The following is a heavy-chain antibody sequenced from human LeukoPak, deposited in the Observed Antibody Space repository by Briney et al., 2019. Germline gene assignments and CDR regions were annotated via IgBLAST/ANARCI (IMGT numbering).Heavy chain of an antibody. D-gene: IGHD6-19*01. CDR3: AKEGVSSGRYSPPDY. V-gene: IGHV3-30*02. CDR1: GFTFSSYG. CDR2: IRYDGSNK. Sequence: GGSLGLSCAASGFTFSSYGMHWVRQAPGKGLEWVAFIRYDGSNKYYADSVKGRFTISRDNSKNTLYLQMNSLRAEDTAVYYCAKEGVSSGRYSPPDYWGQGTLVTVSS. J-gene: IGHJ4*02.